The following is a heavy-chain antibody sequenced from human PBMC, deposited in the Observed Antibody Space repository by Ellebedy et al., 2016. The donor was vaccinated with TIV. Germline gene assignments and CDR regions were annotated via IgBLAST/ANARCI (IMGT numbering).Heavy chain of an antibody. V-gene: IGHV3-15*01. Sequence: GESLKISCTSSGFSFNNGWMNWVRQSPGKGLEWVGRIKSESESGTTDYAAPVKGRFTISRDDLQNILYLQMNNLTNADTGVYYCSTYTVGDDSWGQGTLVIVSS. CDR2: IKSESESGTT. J-gene: IGHJ1*01. CDR1: GFSFNNGW. CDR3: STYTVGDDS. D-gene: IGHD1-26*01.